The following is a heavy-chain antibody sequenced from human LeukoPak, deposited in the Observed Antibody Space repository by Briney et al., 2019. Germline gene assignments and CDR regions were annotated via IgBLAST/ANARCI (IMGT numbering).Heavy chain of an antibody. CDR2: IYYTGNT. J-gene: IGHJ4*02. CDR3: AAGGYYDNSGTDY. D-gene: IGHD3-22*01. Sequence: SETLSLTCPVSGGSISSYYWSWIRQPPGKGLEWIGYIYYTGNTSYNPSLKSRVTISVDTSKNHFSLRLSSVTAADTAVYYCAAGGYYDNSGTDYWGQGTLVTVSS. V-gene: IGHV4-59*01. CDR1: GGSISSYY.